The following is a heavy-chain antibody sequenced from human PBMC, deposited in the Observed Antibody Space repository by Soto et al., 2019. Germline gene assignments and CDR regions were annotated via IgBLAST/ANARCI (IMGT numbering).Heavy chain of an antibody. Sequence: GESLKISCKGSGYSFTSYWIGWVRQMPGKGLEWMGIIYPGDSDTRYSPSFQGQVTISADKSISTAYLQWSSLKASDTAMYYCARHAGASYSSSSYYYYYMDVWGKGTTVTVSS. V-gene: IGHV5-51*01. D-gene: IGHD6-6*01. CDR2: IYPGDSDT. CDR3: ARHAGASYSSSSYYYYYMDV. J-gene: IGHJ6*03. CDR1: GYSFTSYW.